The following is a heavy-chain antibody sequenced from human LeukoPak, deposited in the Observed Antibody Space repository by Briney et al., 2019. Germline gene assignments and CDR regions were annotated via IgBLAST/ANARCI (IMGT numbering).Heavy chain of an antibody. V-gene: IGHV3-23*01. CDR3: ALGYCSGGDCYANPYYFDH. D-gene: IGHD2-15*01. CDR2: ISASGGST. CDR1: GFTFRAYA. J-gene: IGHJ4*02. Sequence: PGGSLRLSCAASGFTFRAYAMAWVRQAPGKGLEWLSVISASGGSTDFADSVKGRFTIFRDNSHNTVFLHMNSLRVEDTALYYCALGYCSGGDCYANPYYFDHWGQGTLVTVSS.